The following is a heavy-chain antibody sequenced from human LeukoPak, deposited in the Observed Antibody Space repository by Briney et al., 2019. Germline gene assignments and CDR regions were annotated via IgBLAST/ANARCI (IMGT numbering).Heavy chain of an antibody. Sequence: GGSLRLSCAASGFTFSSYAMHWVRQAPGKGLEWVAVISYDGSNKYYADSVKGRFTISRDNSKNTLYLQMNSLRAEDTAVYYCAREGKKHDSSGYFDYWGQGTLVTVSS. CDR3: AREGKKHDSSGYFDY. CDR1: GFTFSSYA. J-gene: IGHJ4*02. V-gene: IGHV3-30-3*01. CDR2: ISYDGSNK. D-gene: IGHD3-22*01.